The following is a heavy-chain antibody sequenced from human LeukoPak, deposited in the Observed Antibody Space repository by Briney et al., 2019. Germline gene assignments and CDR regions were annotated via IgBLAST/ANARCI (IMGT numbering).Heavy chain of an antibody. J-gene: IGHJ4*02. V-gene: IGHV3-21*01. CDR2: ISSSSSYI. Sequence: VGSLRLSCAASEFTFSSYSMNWVRQAPGKGLEWVSSISSSSSYIYYADSVKGRFTISRDNAKNSLYLQMNSLRAEDTAVYYCARSARAYTAFDYWGQGTLVTVSS. CDR1: EFTFSSYS. CDR3: ARSARAYTAFDY. D-gene: IGHD5-18*01.